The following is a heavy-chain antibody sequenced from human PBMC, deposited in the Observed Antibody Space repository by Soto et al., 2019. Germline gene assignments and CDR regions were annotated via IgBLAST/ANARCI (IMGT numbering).Heavy chain of an antibody. V-gene: IGHV1-58*01. D-gene: IGHD2-2*02. Sequence: SVKVSCKASGFTFTSSAVQWVRQARGQRLEWIGWIVVGSGNTNYAQKFQERVTITRDMSTSTAYMELSSLRSEDTAVYYCAAGSCSSTSCYRKAYYYYGMDVWGQGTTVTVSS. CDR1: GFTFTSSA. CDR2: IVVGSGNT. J-gene: IGHJ6*02. CDR3: AAGSCSSTSCYRKAYYYYGMDV.